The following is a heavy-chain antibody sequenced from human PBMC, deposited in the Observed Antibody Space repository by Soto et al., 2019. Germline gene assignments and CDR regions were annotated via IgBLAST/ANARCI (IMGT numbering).Heavy chain of an antibody. CDR1: GFTFSSYA. CDR3: AREGEVVVLDY. J-gene: IGHJ4*02. Sequence: GGSLRLSCAASGFTFSSYAMHWVRQAPGKGLEWVAVISYDGSNKYYADSVKGRFTISRDNSKNTLYLQMNGLRAEDTAVYYCAREGEVVVLDYWGQGTLVTVSS. CDR2: ISYDGSNK. V-gene: IGHV3-30-3*01. D-gene: IGHD3-22*01.